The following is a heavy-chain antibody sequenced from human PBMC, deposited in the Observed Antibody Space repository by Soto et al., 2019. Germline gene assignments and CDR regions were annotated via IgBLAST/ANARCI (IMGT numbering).Heavy chain of an antibody. CDR2: IYYSGST. Sequence: SETLSLTCTVSGGSISSYYWSWIRQPPGKGLEWIGYIYYSGSTNYNPSLKSRVTISVDTSKNQFSLKLSSVTAADTAVYYCARVVRDIVVVPAAIRFDPWGQGTLVTVFS. V-gene: IGHV4-59*01. D-gene: IGHD2-2*02. CDR1: GGSISSYY. CDR3: ARVVRDIVVVPAAIRFDP. J-gene: IGHJ5*02.